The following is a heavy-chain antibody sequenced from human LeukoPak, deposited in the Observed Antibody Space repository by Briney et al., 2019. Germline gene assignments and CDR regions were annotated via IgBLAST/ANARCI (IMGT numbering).Heavy chain of an antibody. J-gene: IGHJ4*02. CDR1: GYSSSSYW. CDR3: ARHLSSITSSPNY. CDR2: IYPRDSRT. V-gene: IGHV5-51*01. D-gene: IGHD3-10*01. Sequence: GESLKISCKGYGYSSSSYWIAWVRQAPGKGLEWMGVIYPRDSRTTYSPSFQGQVTISADKSFSTAYLQWSSLKASDTAIYYCARHLSSITSSPNYWGPGTLVTVSS.